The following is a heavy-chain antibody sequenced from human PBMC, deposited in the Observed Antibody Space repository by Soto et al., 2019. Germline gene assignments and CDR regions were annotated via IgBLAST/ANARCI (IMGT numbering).Heavy chain of an antibody. D-gene: IGHD3-10*01. CDR1: GFTFSSYA. CDR3: ARITMVRGVIITAGPNDY. J-gene: IGHJ4*02. Sequence: GGSLRLSCAASGFTFSSYAMSWVRQAPGKGLEWVSAISGSGGSTYYADSVKGRFTISRDNSKNTLYLQMNSLRAEDTAVYYCARITMVRGVIITAGPNDYWGQGTLVTVSS. V-gene: IGHV3-23*01. CDR2: ISGSGGST.